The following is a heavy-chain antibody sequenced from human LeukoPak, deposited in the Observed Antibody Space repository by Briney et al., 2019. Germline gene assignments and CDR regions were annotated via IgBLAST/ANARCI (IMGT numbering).Heavy chain of an antibody. J-gene: IGHJ5*02. Sequence: PGGSLRLSCEVSGFTFSGSWMHWVRQTPGKGLVWVSRMYGDMSDISYADSVKGRFTISRDNAKNTVYLQMNSLRGEDTAVYYCARGLVLRGSTWGQGNLVTVSS. CDR1: GFTFSGSW. CDR2: MYGDMSDI. V-gene: IGHV3-74*01. CDR3: ARGLVLRGST. D-gene: IGHD4/OR15-4a*01.